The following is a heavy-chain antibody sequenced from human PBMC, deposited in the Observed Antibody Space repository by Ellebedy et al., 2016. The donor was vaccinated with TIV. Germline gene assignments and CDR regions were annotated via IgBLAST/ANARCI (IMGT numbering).Heavy chain of an antibody. J-gene: IGHJ6*02. D-gene: IGHD5/OR15-5a*01. Sequence: GESLKISCAASGFTFNNYWMSWLRQAPGKGLEWVSGLSGSGSNTYYADSVKGRFTISRDNSKNTLYLQMNSLRAEDTAVYYCARVKAVGKVSYYGMDVWGQGTTVTVSS. V-gene: IGHV3-23*01. CDR2: LSGSGSNT. CDR3: ARVKAVGKVSYYGMDV. CDR1: GFTFNNYW.